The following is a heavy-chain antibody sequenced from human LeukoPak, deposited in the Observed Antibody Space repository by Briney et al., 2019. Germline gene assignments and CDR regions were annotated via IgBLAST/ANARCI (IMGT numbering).Heavy chain of an antibody. D-gene: IGHD2-15*01. J-gene: IGHJ6*02. CDR3: AREWRHCSGGNCNTPSGGMDV. CDR2: VSGYNGST. Sequence: ASVKVSCKASGYSFTSNGITWVRQAPGQGLEWMGWVSGYNGSTNYVQNLQGRVTMTTDRSTSTAYMELRSLRSDDTAVYYCAREWRHCSGGNCNTPSGGMDVWGLGTTVTVSS. CDR1: GYSFTSNG. V-gene: IGHV1-18*01.